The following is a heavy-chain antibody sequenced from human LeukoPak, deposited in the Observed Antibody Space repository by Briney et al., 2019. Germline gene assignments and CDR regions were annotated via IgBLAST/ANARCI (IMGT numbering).Heavy chain of an antibody. J-gene: IGHJ6*02. CDR1: GFTVSSNY. CDR3: ARDNRLAKTTTVTIYYYFGMDV. V-gene: IGHV3-66*01. CDR2: IYSSGRT. D-gene: IGHD4-17*01. Sequence: GGSLRLSCAASGFTVSSNYMSWGRQAPGKGPEWVSVIYSSGRTYYADSVKDRFTISRDTSKNTLFLQMNSLSPEDTAVYYCARDNRLAKTTTVTIYYYFGMDVWGQGTTVTVSS.